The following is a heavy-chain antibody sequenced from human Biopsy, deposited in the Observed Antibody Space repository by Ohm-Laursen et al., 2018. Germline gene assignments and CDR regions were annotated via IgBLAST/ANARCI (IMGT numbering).Heavy chain of an antibody. V-gene: IGHV1-69*06. CDR3: ATRVTPVTTLYYYAMDV. CDR2: VMPIFGTA. D-gene: IGHD4-17*01. Sequence: SSVKVSCKVSGGTFSSYAITWVRQAPGQGLEWMGGVMPIFGTANYAQKFQGRVTITADKSTSTAHLDLSSLRSEDTAVYYCATRVTPVTTLYYYAMDVWGQGTTVTVSS. J-gene: IGHJ6*02. CDR1: GGTFSSYA.